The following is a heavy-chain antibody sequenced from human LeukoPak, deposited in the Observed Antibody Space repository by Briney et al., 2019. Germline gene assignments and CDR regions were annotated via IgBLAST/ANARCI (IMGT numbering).Heavy chain of an antibody. Sequence: PGTSLRLSCAPSGFTFTNYGLHWVRQAPGKGLEWVAVIWYDGSKTYYADSVNGRFTISRDNSKNTVYLQMNSLRAEDTAVYYCARASSSSHFDYWGQGTLVTVSS. CDR1: GFTFTNYG. CDR2: IWYDGSKT. J-gene: IGHJ4*02. CDR3: ARASSSSHFDY. V-gene: IGHV3-33*01. D-gene: IGHD6-6*01.